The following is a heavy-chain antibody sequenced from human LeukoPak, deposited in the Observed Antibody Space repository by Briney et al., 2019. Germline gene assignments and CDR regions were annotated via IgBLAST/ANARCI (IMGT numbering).Heavy chain of an antibody. V-gene: IGHV4-59*08. CDR3: ARGLVLPTGYYYYMDV. CDR1: GGSISSYY. CDR2: IYYSGST. J-gene: IGHJ6*03. D-gene: IGHD6-6*01. Sequence: SETLSLTCTVSGGSISSYYWSWIRQPPGKGLEWIGYIYYSGSTNYNPSLKSRVTISVDTSKNQFSLKLNSVTAADTAVYYCARGLVLPTGYYYYMDVWGKGTTVTVSS.